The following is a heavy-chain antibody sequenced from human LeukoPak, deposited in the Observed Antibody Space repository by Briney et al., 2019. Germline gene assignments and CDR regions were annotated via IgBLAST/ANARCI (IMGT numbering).Heavy chain of an antibody. J-gene: IGHJ4*02. V-gene: IGHV3-23*01. CDR2: ISGGGGRT. D-gene: IGHD3-9*01. CDR3: AKSGATYYDILTGYFCFDY. CDR1: GFTFSSYG. Sequence: QAGGSLRLSCAASGFTFSSYGMSGVRQGPGKGREWVSAISGGGGRTYYTDSVKGRFTISRDNSKNTLYLQMNSPRAEDTAVYYCAKSGATYYDILTGYFCFDYWGQGTLVTVSS.